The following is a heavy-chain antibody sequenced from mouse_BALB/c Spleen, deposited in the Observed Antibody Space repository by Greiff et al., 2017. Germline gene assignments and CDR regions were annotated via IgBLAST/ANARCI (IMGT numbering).Heavy chain of an antibody. D-gene: IGHD1-1*01. J-gene: IGHJ2*01. V-gene: IGHV1-9*01. Sequence: QVQLQQSGAELMKPGASVKISCKATGYTFSSYWIEWVKQRPGHGLEWIGEILPGSGSTNYNEKFKGKATFTADTSSNTAYMQLSSLTSEDSAVYYCARGGTTVVFDYWGQGTTLTVSS. CDR3: ARGGTTVVFDY. CDR1: GYTFSSYW. CDR2: ILPGSGST.